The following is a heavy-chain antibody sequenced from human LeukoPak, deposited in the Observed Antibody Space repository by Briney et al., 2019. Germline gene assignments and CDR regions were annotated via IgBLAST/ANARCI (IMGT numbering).Heavy chain of an antibody. CDR1: GFTFSSYE. CDR3: ARDRLGRSWPDHDAFDI. D-gene: IGHD6-13*01. J-gene: IGHJ3*02. Sequence: GGSLRLSCAASGFTFSSYEMNWVRQAPGKGLEWVSYISSSGSTIYYADSVKGRFTISRDNAKNSLYLQMNSLRAEDTAVYYCARDRLGRSWPDHDAFDIWGQGTMVTVSS. V-gene: IGHV3-48*03. CDR2: ISSSGSTI.